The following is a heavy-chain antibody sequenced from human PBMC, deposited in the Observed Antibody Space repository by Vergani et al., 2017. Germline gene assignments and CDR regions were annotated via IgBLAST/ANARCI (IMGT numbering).Heavy chain of an antibody. CDR2: ISSSSSTI. CDR1: GFTFSSYS. Sequence: EVQLVESGGGLVQPGGSLRLSCAASGFTFSSYSMNWVRQAPGKGLEWVSYISSSSSTIYYADSVKGRFTISRDNAKNSLYLQMNSLRDEDTAVYYCAGGRGWELLSGGGIFDYWGQGTLVTVSS. CDR3: AGGRGWELLSGGGIFDY. D-gene: IGHD1-26*01. V-gene: IGHV3-48*02. J-gene: IGHJ4*02.